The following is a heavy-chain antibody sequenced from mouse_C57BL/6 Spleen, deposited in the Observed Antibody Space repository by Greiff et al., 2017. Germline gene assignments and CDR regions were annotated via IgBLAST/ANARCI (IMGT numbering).Heavy chain of an antibody. CDR1: GYTFTSYW. J-gene: IGHJ2*01. Sequence: QVQLQQSGAELVRPGSSVKLSCKASGYTFTSYWMDWVKQRPGQGLEWIGNIYPSDSETHYNQKFKDKATLTVDKSSSTAYMQLSSLTSEDSAVYYCARCGGNYYGSKDYFDYWGQGTTLTVSS. CDR3: ARCGGNYYGSKDYFDY. CDR2: IYPSDSET. D-gene: IGHD1-1*01. V-gene: IGHV1-61*01.